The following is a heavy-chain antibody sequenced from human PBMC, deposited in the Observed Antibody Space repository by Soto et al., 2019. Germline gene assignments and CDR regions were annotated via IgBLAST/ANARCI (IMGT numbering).Heavy chain of an antibody. Sequence: GASVKVSCKASGYTFTSYAMHWVRQAPGQRLEWMGWINAGNGNTKYSQKFQGRVTITRDTSASTAYMELSSLRSEDTAVYYCARGTPDFRSGYYLYYFDYWGQGTLVTVSS. CDR2: INAGNGNT. CDR1: GYTFTSYA. CDR3: ARGTPDFRSGYYLYYFDY. J-gene: IGHJ4*02. V-gene: IGHV1-3*01. D-gene: IGHD3-3*01.